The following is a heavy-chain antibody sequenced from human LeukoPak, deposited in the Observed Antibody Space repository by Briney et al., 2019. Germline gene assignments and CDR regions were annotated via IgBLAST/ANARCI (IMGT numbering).Heavy chain of an antibody. CDR1: RFTVSRNY. D-gene: IGHD4-23*01. CDR3: AGGATVVTLDY. CDR2: VYSSGSV. V-gene: IGHV3-66*02. J-gene: IGHJ4*02. Sequence: GGSLRLSCAASRFTVSRNYMSWVRQAPGKGLEWVSVVYSSGSVSYADSVKGRFTISRDSSKNTVYLQMNSLRLEDTAVYYCAGGATVVTLDYWGQGNLVTVSS.